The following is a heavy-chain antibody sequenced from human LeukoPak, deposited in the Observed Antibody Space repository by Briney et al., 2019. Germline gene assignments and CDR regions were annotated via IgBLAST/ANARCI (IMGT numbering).Heavy chain of an antibody. J-gene: IGHJ4*02. CDR2: IYYSGST. CDR1: GGSISSGGYY. CDR3: AGVDYATGYFDY. D-gene: IGHD3-10*01. Sequence: SETLSLTCTVSGGSISSGGYYWSWIRQHPGKGLEWIGYIYYSGSTYYNPSLKSRVTISVDTSKNQFSLKLSSVTAAGTAVYYCAGVDYATGYFDYWGQGTLVTVSS. V-gene: IGHV4-31*03.